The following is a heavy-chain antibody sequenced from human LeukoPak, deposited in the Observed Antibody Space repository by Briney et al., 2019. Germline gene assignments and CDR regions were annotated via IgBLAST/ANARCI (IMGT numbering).Heavy chain of an antibody. CDR2: IYTSGST. J-gene: IGHJ6*03. D-gene: IGHD2-2*01. CDR1: GGSISSYY. V-gene: IGHV4-4*07. CDR3: ARSRRDLGYCSSTSCYYYYYMDV. Sequence: SETLSLTCTVSGGSISSYYWSWIRQPAGKGLEWIGRIYTSGSTNYNPSLKSRVTISVDTSKNQFSLKLSSVTAADTAVYYCARSRRDLGYCSSTSCYYYYYMDVWGKGTTVTVSS.